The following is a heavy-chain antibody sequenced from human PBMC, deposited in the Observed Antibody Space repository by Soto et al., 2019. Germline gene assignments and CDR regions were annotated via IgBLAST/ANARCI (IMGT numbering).Heavy chain of an antibody. CDR1: GGSISSYY. D-gene: IGHD3-10*01. J-gene: IGHJ4*02. Sequence: SETLSLTCTVSGGSISSYYWSWIRQPPGKGLEWIGYIYYSGSTNYNPSLKSRVTISVDTSKNKFSLKLSSVTAADTAVYYCARHYYGSGSYYGYWGQGTLVTVSS. CDR3: ARHYYGSGSYYGY. CDR2: IYYSGST. V-gene: IGHV4-59*08.